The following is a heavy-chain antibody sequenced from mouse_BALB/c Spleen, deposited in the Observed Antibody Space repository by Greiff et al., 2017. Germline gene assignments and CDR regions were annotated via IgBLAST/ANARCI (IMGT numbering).Heavy chain of an antibody. CDR3: ARKGAYGNYFAY. V-gene: IGHV1-80*01. D-gene: IGHD2-1*01. CDR2: LYPGDGDT. CDR1: GYAFSSYW. Sequence: VPLQQSGAELVRPGSSVKISCKASGYAFSSYWLNWVKQRPGQGLEWIGQLYPGDGDTKYKGKFKGKATLHADKSSSTAYMQLSSLTSEDSAVYCCARKGAYGNYFAYWGQGTLVTVSA. J-gene: IGHJ3*01.